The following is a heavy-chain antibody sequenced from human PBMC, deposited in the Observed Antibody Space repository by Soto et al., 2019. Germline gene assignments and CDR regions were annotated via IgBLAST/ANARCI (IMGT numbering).Heavy chain of an antibody. CDR2: IYHTGKT. CDR1: GTSVSSGSFY. V-gene: IGHV4-61*01. CDR3: ARRRAFDI. Sequence: SETLSLTCDVSGTSVSSGSFYFRWIRQAPGKGLEWIGYIYHTGKTNYSPSLRSRVTISVDTSKNQFSLKLSSVTAADTAVYYCARRRAFDIWGQGTMVTVSS. J-gene: IGHJ3*02.